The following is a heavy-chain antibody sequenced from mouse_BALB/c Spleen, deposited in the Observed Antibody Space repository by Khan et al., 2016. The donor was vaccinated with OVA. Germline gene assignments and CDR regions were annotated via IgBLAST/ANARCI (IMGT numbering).Heavy chain of an antibody. V-gene: IGHV9-3-1*01. CDR1: GYTFTNYG. Sequence: QIQLVQSGPELKKPGETVKISCKASGYTFTNYGMNWVKQAPGKGLKWMGWINTYTGEPTYADDFKGRFAFSLETSASTAYLQITNPNNEDTAKYCCARMKACWYVDLWGAGTTVTVSS. CDR2: INTYTGEP. CDR3: ARMKACWYVDL. J-gene: IGHJ1*01.